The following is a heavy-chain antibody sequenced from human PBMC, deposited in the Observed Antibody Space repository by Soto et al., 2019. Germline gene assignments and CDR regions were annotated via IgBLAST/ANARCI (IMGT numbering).Heavy chain of an antibody. CDR1: GFPFSSYS. CDR2: ISSSSSTI. Sequence: GRSLRLSCAASGFPFSSYSMNWVRQAPGKGLEWVSYISSSSSTIYYADSVKGRFTISRDNAKNSLYLQMNSLRDEDTAVYYCARGKGGTVTTTTPSNWFDPWGQGTLVTVSS. J-gene: IGHJ5*02. V-gene: IGHV3-48*02. CDR3: ARGKGGTVTTTTPSNWFDP. D-gene: IGHD4-17*01.